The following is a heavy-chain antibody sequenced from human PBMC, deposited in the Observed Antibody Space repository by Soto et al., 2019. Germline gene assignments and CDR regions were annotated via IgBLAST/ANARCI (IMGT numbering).Heavy chain of an antibody. J-gene: IGHJ4*02. CDR2: ISYDGSNK. CDR1: GFTFSSYA. D-gene: IGHD6-6*01. CDR3: ARDRAARLDY. Sequence: QVQLVESGGGVVQPGRSLRLSCAASGFTFSSYAMHWVRQAPGKGLEWVAVISYDGSNKYYADSVKGRFTISRDNSKKTLYLQMNSLRAEDTAVYYCARDRAARLDYWGQGTLVTVSS. V-gene: IGHV3-30-3*01.